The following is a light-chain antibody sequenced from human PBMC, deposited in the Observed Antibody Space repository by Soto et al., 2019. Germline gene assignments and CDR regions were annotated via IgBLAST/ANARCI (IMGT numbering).Light chain of an antibody. CDR2: YDV. V-gene: IGLV1-36*01. Sequence: QPVLTQPPSVSEAPRQRVTISCSGSSFNIGNNAVNWYQQLPGKAPKLLIYYDVLLPSGVSDRFSGSKSGTSASLAISGLQSEDEADYYCAAWDDSLNGLVFGGGTKLTVL. CDR3: AAWDDSLNGLV. CDR1: SFNIGNNA. J-gene: IGLJ2*01.